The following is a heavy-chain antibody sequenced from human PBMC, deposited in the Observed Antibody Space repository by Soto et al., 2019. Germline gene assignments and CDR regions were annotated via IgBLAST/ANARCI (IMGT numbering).Heavy chain of an antibody. CDR2: IIPIPGTA. CDR1: GGTFSSYA. V-gene: IGHV1-69*01. CDR3: ATSQGSSTSLEIYYYYYYGMDV. Sequence: QVQLVQSGAEVKKPGSSVKVTCKASGGTFSSYAISWVRQAPGQGLEWMGGIIPIPGTANYAQKFQGRVTITADESTSTAYMERSRLRSEDTAVYYCATSQGSSTSLEIYYYYYYGMDVWGQGTTVTVSS. D-gene: IGHD2-2*01. J-gene: IGHJ6*02.